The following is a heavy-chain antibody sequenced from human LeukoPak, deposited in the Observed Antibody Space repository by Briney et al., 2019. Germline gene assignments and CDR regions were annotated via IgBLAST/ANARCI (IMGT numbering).Heavy chain of an antibody. V-gene: IGHV5-51*01. J-gene: IGHJ4*02. CDR1: GYRFTSYW. CDR3: ARREDSGDFDY. D-gene: IGHD6-25*01. Sequence: GESLKISCKGSGYRFTSYWIAWVRQMPGEGLEWMGIIYPDDSDTRYRPSFQGQVTISADKSLSTAYLQWSSLRASDTAMYYCARREDSGDFDYWGQGTLVTVSS. CDR2: IYPDDSDT.